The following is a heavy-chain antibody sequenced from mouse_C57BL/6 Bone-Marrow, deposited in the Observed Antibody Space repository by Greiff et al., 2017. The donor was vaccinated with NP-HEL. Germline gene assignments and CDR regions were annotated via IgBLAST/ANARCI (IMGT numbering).Heavy chain of an antibody. CDR2: INPSSGYT. Sequence: VQLQQSGAELAKPGASVKLSCKASGYTFTSYWMHWVKQRPGQGLEWIGYINPSSGYTKYNQKFKDKATLTADKSSSTAYMQLSSLTYEDSAVYYCARASYSNYCWCAYWGQGTLVTVSA. D-gene: IGHD2-5*01. CDR3: ARASYSNYCWCAY. J-gene: IGHJ3*01. V-gene: IGHV1-7*01. CDR1: GYTFTSYW.